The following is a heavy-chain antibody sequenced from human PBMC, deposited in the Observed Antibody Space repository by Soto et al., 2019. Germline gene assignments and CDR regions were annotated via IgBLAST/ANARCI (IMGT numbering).Heavy chain of an antibody. J-gene: IGHJ1*01. CDR1: GVIFSNFW. Sequence: PGGSLRLSCAASGVIFSNFWMNWVRQAPGKGLEYVAHMNEDGRAKFYADSVKGRFTISRDNTKNSLYLQMNSLTVEDTAVYYCAIDPGGYDIWGQGTLVTVSS. D-gene: IGHD3-16*01. CDR2: MNEDGRAK. CDR3: AIDPGGYDI. V-gene: IGHV3-7*01.